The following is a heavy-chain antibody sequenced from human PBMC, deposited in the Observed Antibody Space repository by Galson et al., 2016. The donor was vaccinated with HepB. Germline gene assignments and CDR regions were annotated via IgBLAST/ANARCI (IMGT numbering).Heavy chain of an antibody. CDR3: TREQWGSTIPDY. CDR1: GYSINNGYS. V-gene: IGHV4-38-2*02. CDR2: ISHSGHT. Sequence: LSLTCSVSGYSINNGYSWGWIRLPPGKGLEWIGTISHSGHTFYNPSLKSRVTLSLDASKNQFSLSLSSVTAADTAVYYCTREQWGSTIPDYWGQGTLVTVSS. D-gene: IGHD5/OR15-5a*01. J-gene: IGHJ4*02.